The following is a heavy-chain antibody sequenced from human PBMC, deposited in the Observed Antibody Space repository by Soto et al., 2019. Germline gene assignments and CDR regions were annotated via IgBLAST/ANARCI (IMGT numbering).Heavy chain of an antibody. V-gene: IGHV4-39*01. Sequence: SETLSLTCTVSGGSISSSSYYWGWIRQPPGKGLEWIGSIYYSGSTYYNPSLKSRVTISVDTSKNQFSLKLSSVTAADTAVYYCARQGVVVVAATRDLGFDYWGQGTLVTSPQ. J-gene: IGHJ4*02. CDR2: IYYSGST. CDR1: GGSISSSSYY. CDR3: ARQGVVVVAATRDLGFDY. D-gene: IGHD2-15*01.